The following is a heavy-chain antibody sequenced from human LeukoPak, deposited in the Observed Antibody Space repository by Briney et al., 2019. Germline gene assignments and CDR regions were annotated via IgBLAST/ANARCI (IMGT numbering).Heavy chain of an antibody. Sequence: PGGSLRLSCAASGFTFSSYWMHWVRQAPGKGLMWVSRINIDGSGTVYADSVKGRFTISRDNAKNTLYLQMNSLRAEDTAMYYCARHLDYWGQGTLVTVSS. CDR3: ARHLDY. J-gene: IGHJ4*02. CDR1: GFTFSSYW. V-gene: IGHV3-74*01. CDR2: INIDGSGT.